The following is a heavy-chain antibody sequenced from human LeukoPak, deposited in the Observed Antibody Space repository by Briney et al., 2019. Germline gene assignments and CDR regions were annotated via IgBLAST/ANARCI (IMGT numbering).Heavy chain of an antibody. V-gene: IGHV3-23*01. J-gene: IGHJ6*03. CDR3: AKEGAGYYYYYMDV. CDR2: ISGSGGST. Sequence: GGSLRLSCAASGFTFSSYAMSWVRQAPGKGLEWVSAISGSGGSTYYADSVKGRFTISRDNSKNTLYLQMNSLGAEDTAVYYCAKEGAGYYYYYMDVWGKGTTVTVSS. CDR1: GFTFSSYA. D-gene: IGHD3-16*01.